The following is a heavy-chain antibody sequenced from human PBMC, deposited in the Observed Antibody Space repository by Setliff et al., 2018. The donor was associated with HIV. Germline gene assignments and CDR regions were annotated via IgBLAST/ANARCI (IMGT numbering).Heavy chain of an antibody. CDR1: GFTFSSYE. Sequence: PGGSLRLSCAASGFTFSSYEMSWVRHAPGKGLEWVSYISSGGGTIYYADSVKGRFTISRDNAKNSLYLQMNSLRAEDTAVYYCAKGGDDYYYYFMDVWGKGTTVTVSS. J-gene: IGHJ6*03. D-gene: IGHD4-17*01. V-gene: IGHV3-48*03. CDR2: ISSGGGTI. CDR3: AKGGDDYYYYFMDV.